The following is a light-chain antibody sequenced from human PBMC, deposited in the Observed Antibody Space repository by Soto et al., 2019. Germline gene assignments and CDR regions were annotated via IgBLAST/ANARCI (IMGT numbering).Light chain of an antibody. Sequence: EIVLTQSPATLSLSPGERATLSCRASQSVSSYLAWYQQKTGQAHRLLIYDASNRATGIPARFSSSGSRTDFTLTISHVAPDVVAVYYWHQSSNHLTFGGGTKVEI. V-gene: IGKV3-11*01. CDR3: HQSSNHLT. J-gene: IGKJ4*01. CDR2: DAS. CDR1: QSVSSY.